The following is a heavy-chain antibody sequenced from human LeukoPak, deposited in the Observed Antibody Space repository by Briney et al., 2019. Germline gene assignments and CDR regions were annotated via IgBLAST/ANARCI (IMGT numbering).Heavy chain of an antibody. CDR3: AARRGIAVAGPGAFDI. V-gene: IGHV1-24*01. J-gene: IGHJ3*02. Sequence: ASVKVSCKVSGYTLTELSIHWVRQAPGKGPECMGGFDPEDGEAIYAQKFQGRVTMTEDTSTDTAYMELSSLRSEDTAVYYCAARRGIAVAGPGAFDIWGQGTMVTVSS. CDR2: FDPEDGEA. D-gene: IGHD6-19*01. CDR1: GYTLTELS.